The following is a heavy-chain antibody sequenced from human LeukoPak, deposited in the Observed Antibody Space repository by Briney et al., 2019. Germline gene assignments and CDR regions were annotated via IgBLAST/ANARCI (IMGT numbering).Heavy chain of an antibody. CDR3: ARIRDGYNDAYDI. Sequence: ASVKVSCKASGYAFSAYYIHWVRQAPGQGLEWMGLINPGGDNTDYAQNFQGRVTMTRDTSTSTVYMGLSSLRSEDTAVYYCARIRDGYNDAYDIWGQGTMVTVSS. J-gene: IGHJ3*02. D-gene: IGHD5-24*01. CDR1: GYAFSAYY. V-gene: IGHV1-46*01. CDR2: INPGGDNT.